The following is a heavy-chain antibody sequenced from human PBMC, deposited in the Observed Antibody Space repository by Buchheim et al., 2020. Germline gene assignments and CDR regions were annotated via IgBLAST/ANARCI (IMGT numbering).Heavy chain of an antibody. V-gene: IGHV3-30*04. Sequence: QVQLVESGGGVVQPGRSLRLSCAASGFTFSSYAMHWVRQAPGKGLEWVAVISYDGSNKHYADSVKGRFTISRDNSKNTLYLQMNSLRAEDTAVYYCARDGGYSSLSVYYFDYWGQGTL. CDR3: ARDGGYSSLSVYYFDY. D-gene: IGHD6-19*01. J-gene: IGHJ4*02. CDR1: GFTFSSYA. CDR2: ISYDGSNK.